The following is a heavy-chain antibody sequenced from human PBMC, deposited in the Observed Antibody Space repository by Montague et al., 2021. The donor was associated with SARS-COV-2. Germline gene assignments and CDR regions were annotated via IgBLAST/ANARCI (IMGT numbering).Heavy chain of an antibody. CDR2: ISYSGST. Sequence: SETLSLTCSVSGGSIRTSDYYWAWIRQPPGKGLEWIGSISYSGSTYFNPSLESRLTMSVDTSKNHFSLKLSSVTAADTAVYYCARLWDFYGSGSYKNSWFDPWGQGTRVTVSS. CDR3: ARLWDFYGSGSYKNSWFDP. D-gene: IGHD3-10*01. V-gene: IGHV4-39*02. CDR1: GGSIRTSDYY. J-gene: IGHJ5*02.